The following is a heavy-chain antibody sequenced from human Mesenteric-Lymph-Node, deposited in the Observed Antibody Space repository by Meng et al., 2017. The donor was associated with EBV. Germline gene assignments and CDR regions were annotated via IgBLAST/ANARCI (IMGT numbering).Heavy chain of an antibody. CDR1: GGSSSSENW. V-gene: IGHV4-4*02. CDR2: IHHSGAT. Sequence: VEVQGSGPGVVEASGTLSLTCGVSGGSSSSENWWPWVRQPPGKGLEWIGEIHHSGATNYNPSLKSRVPISVEKSKNQFSLKLSSVTAADAAVYFCASVIYGSGLNSWFDPWGHGTLVTVSS. D-gene: IGHD3-10*01. CDR3: ASVIYGSGLNSWFDP. J-gene: IGHJ5*02.